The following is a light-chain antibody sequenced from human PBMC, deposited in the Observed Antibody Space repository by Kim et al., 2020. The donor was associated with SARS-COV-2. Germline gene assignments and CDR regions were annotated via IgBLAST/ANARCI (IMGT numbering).Light chain of an antibody. V-gene: IGLV2-14*03. CDR2: AVR. CDR3: SSYTRSSTNYV. CDR1: SGDVGSYNY. Sequence: QSIPISCTGTSGDVGSYNYVSWYQHHPGKAPKLMIYAVRNRPSGVSNRFSGSKSGNTASLTISGLQAEDEADYYCSSYTRSSTNYVFGTGTKVTVL. J-gene: IGLJ1*01.